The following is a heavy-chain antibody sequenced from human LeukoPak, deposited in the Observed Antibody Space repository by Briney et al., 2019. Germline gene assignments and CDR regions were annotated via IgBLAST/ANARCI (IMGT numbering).Heavy chain of an antibody. D-gene: IGHD4-23*01. V-gene: IGHV4-61*08. CDR3: ARNGGNSDYDY. Sequence: SETLSLTCTLSGGSFSSGDYYWSWIRQPPGKGLEWIGYIYYSGSTNYNPSLKSRVTISVDTSKNQFSLKLSSVTAADTAVYYCARNGGNSDYDYWGQGTLVTVS. J-gene: IGHJ4*02. CDR1: GGSFSSGDYY. CDR2: IYYSGST.